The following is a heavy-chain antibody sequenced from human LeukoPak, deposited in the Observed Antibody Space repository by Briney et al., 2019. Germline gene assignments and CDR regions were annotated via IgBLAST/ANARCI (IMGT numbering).Heavy chain of an antibody. CDR2: INPNSGGT. J-gene: IGHJ4*02. V-gene: IGHV1-2*02. CDR3: ARVGTRLGIFGY. CDR1: GYIFAGYY. Sequence: GASVKVSCKASGYIFAGYYMHWVRQAPGQGLEWMGWINPNSGGTDYAQKFQGRVIMTTDTSISTVYMEVGRLRSDDTAVYYCARVGTRLGIFGYWGQGPQVTVSS. D-gene: IGHD7-27*01.